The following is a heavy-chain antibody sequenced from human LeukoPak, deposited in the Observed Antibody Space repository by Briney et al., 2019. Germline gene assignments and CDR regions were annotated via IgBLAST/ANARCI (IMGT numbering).Heavy chain of an antibody. Sequence: ASVKVSCKASGYTFTSYGISWVRQAPGQGLEWMGWISAYNGNTNYAQKLQGRVTMTTDTSTSTAYMELRSVRSDDTAVYYCAVRIPAATTLDYWGQGTLVTVSS. D-gene: IGHD2-2*01. CDR1: GYTFTSYG. V-gene: IGHV1-18*01. CDR3: AVRIPAATTLDY. CDR2: ISAYNGNT. J-gene: IGHJ4*02.